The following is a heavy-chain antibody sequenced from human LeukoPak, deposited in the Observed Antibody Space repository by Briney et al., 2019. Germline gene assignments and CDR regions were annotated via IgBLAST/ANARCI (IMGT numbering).Heavy chain of an antibody. Sequence: SETLSLTCAVYGGSFSGYYWSWIRQPPGKGLEWIGEINHSGSTNYNPSLKSRVTISVDTSKNQFSLKLSSVTAADTAVYYCARGGGSRRTITMVLGARRDAFDIWGQGTMVTVSS. CDR3: ARGGGSRRTITMVLGARRDAFDI. D-gene: IGHD3-10*01. J-gene: IGHJ3*02. CDR2: INHSGST. V-gene: IGHV4-34*01. CDR1: GGSFSGYY.